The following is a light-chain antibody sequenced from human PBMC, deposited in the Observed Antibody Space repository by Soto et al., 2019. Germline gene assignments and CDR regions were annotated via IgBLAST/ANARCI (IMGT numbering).Light chain of an antibody. V-gene: IGLV7-43*01. CDR3: VLPYGGAWV. Sequence: QTVVTQEPSLTVSPGGTVTLTCALTTGAVTSGYYPNWFQRKPGQALRTLIYRTSNKHSWTPARFSGSLLGGKAALTLSGVPPEDEANYRCVLPYGGAWVFGGGTK. CDR1: TGAVTSGYY. J-gene: IGLJ3*02. CDR2: RTS.